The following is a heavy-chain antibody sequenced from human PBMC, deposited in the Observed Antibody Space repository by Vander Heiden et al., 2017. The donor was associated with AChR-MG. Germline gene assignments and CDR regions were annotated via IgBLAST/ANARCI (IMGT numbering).Heavy chain of an antibody. V-gene: IGHV3-30*18. CDR3: AKDGDSSSWLDY. CDR2: ISYDGSNK. CDR1: GFPFSSYG. J-gene: IGHJ4*02. D-gene: IGHD6-13*01. Sequence: QVQLVASGGGAVQPGRSLRLSCAASGFPFSSYGMHWVRQAPGKGLEWVAVISYDGSNKYYADSVKGRFTISRDNSKNTLYLQMNSLRAEDTAVYYCAKDGDSSSWLDYWGQGTLVTVSS.